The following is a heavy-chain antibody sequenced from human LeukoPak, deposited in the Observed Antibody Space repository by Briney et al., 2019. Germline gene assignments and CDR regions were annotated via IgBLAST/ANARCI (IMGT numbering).Heavy chain of an antibody. Sequence: ASVKVSCKASGYTFSSYYMHWVRQAPGQGLEWMGIINPSGGSTSYAQKFQGRVTMTRDMSTSTVYMELSSLRSEDTAVYYCARDLIKSQLGGYYYYYMDVWGKGTTVTVSS. V-gene: IGHV1-46*01. D-gene: IGHD6-6*01. J-gene: IGHJ6*03. CDR3: ARDLIKSQLGGYYYYYMDV. CDR1: GYTFSSYY. CDR2: INPSGGST.